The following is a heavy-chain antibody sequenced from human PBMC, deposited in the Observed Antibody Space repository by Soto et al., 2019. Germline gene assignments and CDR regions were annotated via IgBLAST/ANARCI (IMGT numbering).Heavy chain of an antibody. Sequence: HAEALKIACERSGYRFSSYWIGWVGQRPVRGLEWMGIIYTGVADTRYSPSFPGQVTISADKPISTAYLQWSSLKASDTTMYYWARRGPVRVGYPDYWGQGTLVTVSS. J-gene: IGHJ4*02. D-gene: IGHD3-16*01. CDR2: IYTGVADT. CDR3: ARRGPVRVGYPDY. CDR1: GYRFSSYW. V-gene: IGHV5-51*01.